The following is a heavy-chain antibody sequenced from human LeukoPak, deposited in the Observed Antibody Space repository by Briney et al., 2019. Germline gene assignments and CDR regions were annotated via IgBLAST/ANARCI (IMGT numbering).Heavy chain of an antibody. Sequence: PGGSLRLSCVVSGFTFSSYAMSWVRQAPGKGLEWVANIKEDGSEKYYVDSVKGRFTISRDNAKNLLYLQMNSLRAEDTAVYYCATCPTDKYDDDHADYWGQGSLVTVSS. CDR2: IKEDGSEK. V-gene: IGHV3-7*01. CDR3: ATCPTDKYDDDHADY. CDR1: GFTFSSYA. D-gene: IGHD3-3*01. J-gene: IGHJ4*02.